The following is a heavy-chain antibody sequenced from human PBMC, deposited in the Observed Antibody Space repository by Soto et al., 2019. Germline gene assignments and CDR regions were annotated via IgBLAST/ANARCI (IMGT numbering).Heavy chain of an antibody. D-gene: IGHD4-4*01. CDR2: ISYDGSNK. V-gene: IGHV3-30-3*01. CDR3: ARDRETTVTTEMGYYYYGMDV. CDR1: GFTFSSYA. J-gene: IGHJ6*02. Sequence: SLRLSCAASGFTFSSYAMHWVRQAPVKGLEWVAVISYDGSNKYYADSVKGRFTISRDNSKNTLYLQMNSLRAEDTAVYYCARDRETTVTTEMGYYYYGMDVWGQGTTVTVSS.